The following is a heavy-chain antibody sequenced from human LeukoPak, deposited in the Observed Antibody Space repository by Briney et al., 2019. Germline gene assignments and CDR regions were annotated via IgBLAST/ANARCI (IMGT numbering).Heavy chain of an antibody. J-gene: IGHJ4*02. CDR2: VSGSGANT. Sequence: GGSLRLSCAASGFTFSSYAMSWVRQAPGKGLEWISGVSGSGANTYYADSVKGRFTISRDNSKNTLYLQMNSLRAEDTAVYFCAQLSFRRGGGEERFDYWGQGTLVTVSS. D-gene: IGHD3-16*01. V-gene: IGHV3-23*01. CDR3: AQLSFRRGGGEERFDY. CDR1: GFTFSSYA.